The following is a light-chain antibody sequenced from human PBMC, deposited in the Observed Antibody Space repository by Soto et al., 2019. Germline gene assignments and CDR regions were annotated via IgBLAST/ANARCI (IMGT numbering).Light chain of an antibody. CDR2: EVS. V-gene: IGLV2-14*01. CDR1: SSDVGAYNF. J-gene: IGLJ3*02. CDR3: NSFTRSDTWV. Sequence: QSALTQPASVSGSPGQSITISCTGTSSDVGAYNFVSWYQQHPGEVPKLMIYEVSLRPSGVSNRFSGSKSGNTASLTISGLQAEDEAHYYCNSFTRSDTWVFGGGTQLTVL.